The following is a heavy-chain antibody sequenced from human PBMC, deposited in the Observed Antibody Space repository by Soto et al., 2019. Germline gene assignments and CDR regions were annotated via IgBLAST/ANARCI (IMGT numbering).Heavy chain of an antibody. D-gene: IGHD6-13*01. CDR1: GGTFSSYA. J-gene: IGHJ5*02. V-gene: IGHV1-69*13. CDR2: IIPIFGTA. Sequence: SVKVSCKASGGTFSSYAISWVRQAPGQGLEWMGGIIPIFGTANYAQKFQGRVTITADESTSTAYMELSSPRSEDTAVYYCAREGYSSTPNVFNWFDRWGQVTLATVPS. CDR3: AREGYSSTPNVFNWFDR.